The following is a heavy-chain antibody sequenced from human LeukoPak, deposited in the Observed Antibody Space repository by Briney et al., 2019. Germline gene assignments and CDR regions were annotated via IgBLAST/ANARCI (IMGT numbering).Heavy chain of an antibody. Sequence: GGSLRLSCAASGFTFSTYSMNWVRQAPGKGLEGVSYISGSTDTIYYADSVKGRFTIPRDNSKTTLYLKMTRLRAEDTAVYYCARDGGGMVRGVIIYGMDVWGQGTTVTVSS. J-gene: IGHJ6*02. CDR3: ARDGGGMVRGVIIYGMDV. CDR1: GFTFSTYS. V-gene: IGHV3-48*01. D-gene: IGHD3-10*01. CDR2: ISGSTDTI.